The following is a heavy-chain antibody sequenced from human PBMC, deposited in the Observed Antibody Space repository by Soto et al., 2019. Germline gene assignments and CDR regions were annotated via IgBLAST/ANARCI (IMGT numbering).Heavy chain of an antibody. J-gene: IGHJ4*02. CDR2: MYFSGFYSGST. CDR1: GCSMSSSSYY. Sequence: XETLSLTCTVSGCSMSSSSYYWGWIRQPPGKGLEWIANMYFSGFYSGSTSYNPSLKSRVTISVDTSKNQFSLQVSSVTAADTAVYYCARGFDILTFGFCLDYWGQGTLVTVSS. V-gene: IGHV4-39*01. CDR3: ARGFDILTFGFCLDY. D-gene: IGHD3-9*01.